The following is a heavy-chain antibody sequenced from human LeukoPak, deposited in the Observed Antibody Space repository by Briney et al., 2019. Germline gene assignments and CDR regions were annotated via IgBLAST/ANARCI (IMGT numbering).Heavy chain of an antibody. CDR3: ASLIAAAGTRIHDY. V-gene: IGHV4-30-4*01. Sequence: SETLSLTCTVSGGSISSGDYYWSWIRQPPGKGLEWIGYIYYSGSTYYNPSLKSRVTISVDTSKNQFSLKLSSVTAAVTAVYYCASLIAAAGTRIHDYWGQGTLVTVSS. D-gene: IGHD6-13*01. J-gene: IGHJ4*02. CDR1: GGSISSGDYY. CDR2: IYYSGST.